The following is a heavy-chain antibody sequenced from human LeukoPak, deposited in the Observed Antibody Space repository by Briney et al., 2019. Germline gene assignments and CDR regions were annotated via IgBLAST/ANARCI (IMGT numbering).Heavy chain of an antibody. CDR3: ARSSGSGSNGWYLDY. D-gene: IGHD6-19*01. Sequence: GASLKISCKGSGYSFTTYWIGWARQMPGKGLEWMGIIYPGDSDTRYSPSFQGQVTISADKSISTAYLQWSSLKASDTAMYYCARSSGSGSNGWYLDYWGQGTLVTVSS. CDR2: IYPGDSDT. CDR1: GYSFTTYW. V-gene: IGHV5-51*01. J-gene: IGHJ4*02.